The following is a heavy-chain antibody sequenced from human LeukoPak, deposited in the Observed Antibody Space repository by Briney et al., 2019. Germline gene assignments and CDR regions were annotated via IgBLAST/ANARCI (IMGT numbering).Heavy chain of an antibody. J-gene: IGHJ3*02. V-gene: IGHV1-18*01. CDR1: GYIFTSYG. Sequence: GASVTVSCTAPGYIFTSYGISWVRQAPGQGLQWMGWISGYNGNTNYAQKLQGRVTMTTDTSTSTAYMELRSLRSDDTAVYYCARDSYYDSRGYYYHDAFDIWGQGTMVTVSS. CDR2: ISGYNGNT. CDR3: ARDSYYDSRGYYYHDAFDI. D-gene: IGHD3-22*01.